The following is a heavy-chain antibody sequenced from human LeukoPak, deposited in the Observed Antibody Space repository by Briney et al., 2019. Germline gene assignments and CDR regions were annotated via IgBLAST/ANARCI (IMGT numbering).Heavy chain of an antibody. D-gene: IGHD3-16*01. J-gene: IGHJ3*02. CDR2: ISGYTGNT. CDR1: GYTFTNYD. Sequence: ASVKVSCKASGYTFTNYDISWVRQAPGQGLEWMGWISGYTGNTNYARNLQGRVTMTTDTSTSTVYLELRSLRSDDTAVYYCARPRSLMTRDAFDIWGQGTMVTVSS. CDR3: ARPRSLMTRDAFDI. V-gene: IGHV1-18*01.